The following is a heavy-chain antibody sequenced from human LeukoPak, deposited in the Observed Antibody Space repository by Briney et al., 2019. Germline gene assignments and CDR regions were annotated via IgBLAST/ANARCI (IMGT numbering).Heavy chain of an antibody. CDR2: ISSDGSST. CDR1: GFTFSSYW. CDR3: AREWVTILGGIYYYYGMDV. D-gene: IGHD3-3*01. J-gene: IGHJ6*02. V-gene: IGHV3-74*01. Sequence: GGSLRLSCAASGFTFSSYWMHWVRQAPWKGLVWVSRISSDGSSTTYADSVKGRFTISRDNAKNTLYLQMNSLRVEDTAVYYCAREWVTILGGIYYYYGMDVWGQGTTVTVSS.